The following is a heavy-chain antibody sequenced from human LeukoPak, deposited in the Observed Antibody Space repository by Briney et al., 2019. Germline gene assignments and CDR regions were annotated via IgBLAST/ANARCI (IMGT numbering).Heavy chain of an antibody. J-gene: IGHJ4*02. D-gene: IGHD2/OR15-2a*01. Sequence: GGSLRLSCAASGFTFNRYAMSWVCQAPGKGLEWVSTVSSAGGTTYYADSVKGRFTISRVNSKNTLYLQMNSLRAEDAAIYYCVREYYYFDYWGQGTLVTVSS. V-gene: IGHV3-23*01. CDR1: GFTFNRYA. CDR3: VREYYYFDY. CDR2: VSSAGGTT.